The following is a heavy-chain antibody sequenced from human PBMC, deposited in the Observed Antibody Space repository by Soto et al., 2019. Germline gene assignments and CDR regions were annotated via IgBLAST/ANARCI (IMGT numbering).Heavy chain of an antibody. V-gene: IGHV1-8*01. CDR3: ARDHRVAGHDY. Sequence: ASVKVSCKASGYTFTSYDINWVRQATGQGLEWMGWMNPNSGNTGYAQKFQGRVTMTRNTSISTAYMELRSLRSDDTAVYYCARDHRVAGHDYWGQGTLVTVSS. J-gene: IGHJ4*02. D-gene: IGHD6-19*01. CDR1: GYTFTSYD. CDR2: MNPNSGNT.